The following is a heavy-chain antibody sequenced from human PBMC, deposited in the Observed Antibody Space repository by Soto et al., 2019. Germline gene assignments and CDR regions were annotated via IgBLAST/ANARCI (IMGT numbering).Heavy chain of an antibody. Sequence: SETLSLTCAVYGGSFSGYYWSWIRQPPGKGLEWIGEINHSGSTNYNPSLKSRVTISVDTSKNQFSLKLSSVTAADTAVYYCARSPIAAAEVDYYYYYGMDVWGQGTTVT. D-gene: IGHD6-13*01. CDR1: GGSFSGYY. CDR2: INHSGST. V-gene: IGHV4-34*01. J-gene: IGHJ6*02. CDR3: ARSPIAAAEVDYYYYYGMDV.